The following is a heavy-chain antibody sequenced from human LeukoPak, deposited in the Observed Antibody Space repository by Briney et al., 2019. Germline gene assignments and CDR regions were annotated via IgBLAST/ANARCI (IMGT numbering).Heavy chain of an antibody. Sequence: SVKVSCKASGGTFSSYAISWVRQAPGQGLEWMGGIIPIFGTANYAQKFQGRVTITADESTSTAYVELSSLRSEDTAVYYCARDIVVVPAAINGAFDAFDIWGQGTMVTVSS. CDR2: IIPIFGTA. CDR1: GGTFSSYA. J-gene: IGHJ3*02. D-gene: IGHD2-2*01. CDR3: ARDIVVVPAAINGAFDAFDI. V-gene: IGHV1-69*13.